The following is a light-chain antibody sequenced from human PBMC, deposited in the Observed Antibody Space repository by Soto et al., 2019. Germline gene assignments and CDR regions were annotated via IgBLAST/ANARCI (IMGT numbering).Light chain of an antibody. CDR1: QVVSNY. CDR3: QKYNSASLT. Sequence: DIPMTQSPSSLSASVGDRVTITCRASQVVSNYLAWYQQKPGKVPELLIYAASTLQSGVPSRFIGSGSGPDFTLTISSLQPEDVGTYYCQKYNSASLTFGPGTKVHIK. J-gene: IGKJ3*01. V-gene: IGKV1-27*01. CDR2: AAS.